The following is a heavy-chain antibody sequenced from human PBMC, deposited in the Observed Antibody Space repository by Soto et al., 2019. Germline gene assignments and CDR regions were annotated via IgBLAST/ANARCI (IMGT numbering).Heavy chain of an antibody. CDR2: IYNSEST. J-gene: IGHJ6*02. V-gene: IGHV4-59*01. CDR1: GGSISNYY. CDR3: ARARITMIREVIKYNMDV. Sequence: SETLSLTCSVSGGSISNYYWSWIRQSPGKGLEWLGYIYNSESTNTNPSLQSRATISMDTSKNQLSLKLSSVTAADTAVYYCARARITMIREVIKYNMDVWGQGTTGTVSS. D-gene: IGHD3-10*01.